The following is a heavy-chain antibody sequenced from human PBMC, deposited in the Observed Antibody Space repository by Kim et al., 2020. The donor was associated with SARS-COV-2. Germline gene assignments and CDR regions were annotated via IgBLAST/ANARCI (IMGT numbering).Heavy chain of an antibody. CDR3: ARDFSSVYPKYYYDY. V-gene: IGHV3-30*07. Sequence: DSVKGRFTISRDNSKNTLYLQMNSLRAEDTAVYYCARDFSSVYPKYYYDYWGQGTLVTVSS. D-gene: IGHD3-3*01. J-gene: IGHJ4*02.